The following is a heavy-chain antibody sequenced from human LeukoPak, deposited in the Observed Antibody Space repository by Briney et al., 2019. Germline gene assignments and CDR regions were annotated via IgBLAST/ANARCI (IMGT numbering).Heavy chain of an antibody. D-gene: IGHD5-24*01. CDR1: GFTFSSYE. Sequence: GGSLRLSCAASGFTFSSYEMNWVRQAPGKGLEWVSYISSSADTIYYADSVKGRFTISRDNAKNSLYLQMNSLRAEDTAMYYCANRDAYTYNDDYWGQGTLVTVSS. V-gene: IGHV3-48*03. CDR3: ANRDAYTYNDDY. CDR2: ISSSADTI. J-gene: IGHJ4*02.